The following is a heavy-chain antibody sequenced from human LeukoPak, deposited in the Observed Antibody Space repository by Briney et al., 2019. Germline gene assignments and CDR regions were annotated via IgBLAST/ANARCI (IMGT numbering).Heavy chain of an antibody. J-gene: IGHJ4*02. CDR1: GFTFTNFV. CDR3: ARSAGYSSGWYDY. D-gene: IGHD6-19*01. V-gene: IGHV3-23*01. CDR2: ISVSGGST. Sequence: GGSLRLSCAASGFTFTNFVMTWVRQAPGKGLEWVSAISVSGGSTNYADSVKGRFTISRDNSKNTLYLQMNSLRAEDTAVYYCARSAGYSSGWYDYWGQGTLVTVSS.